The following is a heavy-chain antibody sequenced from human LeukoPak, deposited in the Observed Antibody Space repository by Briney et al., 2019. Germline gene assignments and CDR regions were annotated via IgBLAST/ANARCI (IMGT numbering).Heavy chain of an antibody. D-gene: IGHD3-22*01. V-gene: IGHV3-30*18. Sequence: GRSLRLSCAASGFTFSSYGMHWVRQAPGKGLEWVAVISYDGSNKYYADSVKGRFTISRDNSKNTLYLQMNSLRAEDTAVYYCAKEGYCYDSSGYNYYYGMDVWGQGTTVTVSS. CDR2: ISYDGSNK. J-gene: IGHJ6*02. CDR3: AKEGYCYDSSGYNYYYGMDV. CDR1: GFTFSSYG.